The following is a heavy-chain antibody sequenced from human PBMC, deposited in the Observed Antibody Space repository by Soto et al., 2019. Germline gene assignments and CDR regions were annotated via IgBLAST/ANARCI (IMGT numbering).Heavy chain of an antibody. J-gene: IGHJ6*02. CDR1: GYTFSNYG. CDR3: ARARKPYYYGTDV. V-gene: IGHV1-18*01. CDR2: ISLYSDGT. Sequence: GASVKVSCKTSGYTFSNYGITWVRQAPGQPLEWLGWISLYSDGTNYAQKFQGRVSMTTDTSTSTVYMELSSLRSEDTAVYYCARARKPYYYGTDVWGQGTTVTVSS.